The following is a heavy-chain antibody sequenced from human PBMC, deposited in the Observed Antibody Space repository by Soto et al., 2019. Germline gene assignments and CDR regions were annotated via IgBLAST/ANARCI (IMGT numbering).Heavy chain of an antibody. CDR1: GFTFSIYT. Sequence: VQLLESGGGLVQPAVSLRLSCAASGFTFSIYTMSWFRQAPGKGLEWVSSIYGNGRSTFYSASVKGRFTISRDNSGNTGYLQMSSLRVEDTAIYYCAKDFTPDSRWDIDYRGQGSLVTVSS. CDR2: IYGNGRST. D-gene: IGHD1-26*01. J-gene: IGHJ4*02. CDR3: AKDFTPDSRWDIDY. V-gene: IGHV3-23*01.